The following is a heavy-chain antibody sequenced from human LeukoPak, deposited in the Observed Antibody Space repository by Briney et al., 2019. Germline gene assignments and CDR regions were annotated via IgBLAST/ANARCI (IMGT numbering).Heavy chain of an antibody. CDR2: INPDSGGT. D-gene: IGHD2-2*01. J-gene: IGHJ4*02. CDR1: GYTFTDYY. Sequence: ASVKLSCKASGYTFTDYYLHWVRQAPGQGLEWMGWINPDSGGTNYAQTFQGRVTMTRDTSLTTAYMEVTRLTPDDAAIYYCARVKRTSTYCSSTSCSLDYWGQGTLVTVSS. V-gene: IGHV1-2*02. CDR3: ARVKRTSTYCSSTSCSLDY.